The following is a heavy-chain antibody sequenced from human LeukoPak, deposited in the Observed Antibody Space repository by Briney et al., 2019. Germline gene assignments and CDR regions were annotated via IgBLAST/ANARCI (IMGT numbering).Heavy chain of an antibody. CDR3: ARASARYFDWLPNSYYFDY. D-gene: IGHD3-9*01. Sequence: GSSVKVSCKASGGTFSSYAISWVRQAPGQGLEWMGRIIPIFGTANYAQKLQGRVTMTTDTSTSPAYMELRSLRSDDTAVYYCARASARYFDWLPNSYYFDYWGQGTLLTVSS. J-gene: IGHJ4*02. V-gene: IGHV1-69*05. CDR1: GGTFSSYA. CDR2: IIPIFGTA.